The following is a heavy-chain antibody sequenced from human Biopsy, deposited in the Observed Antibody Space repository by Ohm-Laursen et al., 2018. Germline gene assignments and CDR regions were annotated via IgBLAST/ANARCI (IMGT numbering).Heavy chain of an antibody. Sequence: SQTLSLTCTVFVNAVSDYHWSWIRQPPGMGLEWIGQINKAGTTNYNPSLKSRVSISADASKYEFSLRLTSVTAADTAVYLCGNEVHGRDYWGLGAQVTVSS. CDR2: INKAGTT. J-gene: IGHJ4*02. CDR1: VNAVSDYH. V-gene: IGHV4-34*01. D-gene: IGHD2-15*01. CDR3: GNEVHGRDY.